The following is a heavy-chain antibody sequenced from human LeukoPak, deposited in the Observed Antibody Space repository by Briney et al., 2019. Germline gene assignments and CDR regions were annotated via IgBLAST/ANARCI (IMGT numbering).Heavy chain of an antibody. J-gene: IGHJ4*02. CDR2: IYYSGST. D-gene: IGHD4-17*01. CDR1: GGSISSSGYY. CDR3: AGDYGDYVTNY. Sequence: SETLSLTXTVSGGSISSSGYYWSWIRQPPGKGLEWIASIYYSGSTYYNPSLKSRVTMSVDTSKNQFSLKLSSVTAADTAVYYCAGDYGDYVTNYWGQGTLVTVSS. V-gene: IGHV4-39*07.